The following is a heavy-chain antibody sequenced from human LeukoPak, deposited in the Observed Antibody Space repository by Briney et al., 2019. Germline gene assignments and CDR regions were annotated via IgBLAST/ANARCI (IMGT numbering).Heavy chain of an antibody. Sequence: SQTLSLTCAISGDSVSSNSAAWNWIRQSPSRDREWLGRTYYRSKWHSYYAPSVKSRITINPDTSKNQFSLQLKSVTPEDTAVYSCARMVGLVSDFWGQGTLVTVSS. CDR1: GDSVSSNSAA. D-gene: IGHD3-10*01. J-gene: IGHJ4*02. CDR3: ARMVGLVSDF. V-gene: IGHV6-1*01. CDR2: TYYRSKWHS.